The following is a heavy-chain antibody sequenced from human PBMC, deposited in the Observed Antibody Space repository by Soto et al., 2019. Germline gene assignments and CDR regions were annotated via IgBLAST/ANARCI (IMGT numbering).Heavy chain of an antibody. J-gene: IGHJ4*02. D-gene: IGHD6-19*01. Sequence: RRLSCAASGFTFSSYAMSWVRQAPGKGLEWVSAISGSGGSTYYADSVKGRFTISRDNSKNTLYLQMNSLRAEDTAVYYCAKDESGWSPLLFDYWGQGTLVTVSS. CDR1: GFTFSSYA. V-gene: IGHV3-23*01. CDR2: ISGSGGST. CDR3: AKDESGWSPLLFDY.